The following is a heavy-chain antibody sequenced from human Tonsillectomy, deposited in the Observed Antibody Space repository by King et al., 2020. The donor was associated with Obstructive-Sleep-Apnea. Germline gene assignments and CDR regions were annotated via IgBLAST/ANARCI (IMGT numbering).Heavy chain of an antibody. V-gene: IGHV3-30*04. CDR1: GITFSTYA. CDR3: ARDFLYDYDSSGYYSYFDY. D-gene: IGHD3-22*01. Sequence: VQLVESGGGVVQPGRSLRLSCAASGITFSTYAMHWVRQAPGKGLEWVAMISYEGSKIFYAESVKGRFTISSDNSKNTLYLQMNSLRPEDTAVNHCARDFLYDYDSSGYYSYFDYWGQGTLVTVSS. CDR2: ISYEGSKI. J-gene: IGHJ4*02.